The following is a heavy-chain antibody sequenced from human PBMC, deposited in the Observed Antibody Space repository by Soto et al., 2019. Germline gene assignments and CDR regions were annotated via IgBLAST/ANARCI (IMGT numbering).Heavy chain of an antibody. CDR3: ARSITMIVVVYAFDI. CDR1: GFTFSSYA. Sequence: GGSLRLSCAASGFTFSSYAMHWVRQAPGKGLEWVAVISYDGSNKYYADSVKGRFTISRDNSKNTLYLQMNSLRAEDTAVYYCARSITMIVVVYAFDIWGQGTMVTVSS. CDR2: ISYDGSNK. D-gene: IGHD3-22*01. V-gene: IGHV3-30-3*01. J-gene: IGHJ3*02.